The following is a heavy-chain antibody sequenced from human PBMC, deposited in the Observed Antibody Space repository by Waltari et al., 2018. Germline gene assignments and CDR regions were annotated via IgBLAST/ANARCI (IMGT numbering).Heavy chain of an antibody. CDR2: IYSGCST. CDR3: ARGSLTVTTLNY. CDR1: GFTVSSNY. Sequence: EVQLVASGGGLIQPGGSLRLSCAASGFTVSSNYMSWVRQAPGSGLEWVAVIYSGCSTYYADSVNGRFTISRDNSKNTLYLQMNSLRAEDTAVYYCARGSLTVTTLNYWGQGTLVTVSS. V-gene: IGHV3-53*01. D-gene: IGHD4-17*01. J-gene: IGHJ4*02.